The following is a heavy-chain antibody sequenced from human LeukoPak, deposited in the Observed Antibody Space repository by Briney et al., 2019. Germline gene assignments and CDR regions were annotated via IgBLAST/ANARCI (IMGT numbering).Heavy chain of an antibody. Sequence: SETLSLTCAVYGGSFSGYYWSWIRQPPGKGLEWIGEINHSGSTNYNPSLKSRVTILVDTSKNQFSLKLSSVTAADTAVYYCARLLWFGELFGAYFDYWGQGTLVTVSS. D-gene: IGHD3-10*01. J-gene: IGHJ4*02. CDR1: GGSFSGYY. CDR2: INHSGST. CDR3: ARLLWFGELFGAYFDY. V-gene: IGHV4-34*01.